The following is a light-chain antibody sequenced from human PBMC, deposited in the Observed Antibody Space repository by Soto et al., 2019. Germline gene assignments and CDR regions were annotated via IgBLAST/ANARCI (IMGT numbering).Light chain of an antibody. V-gene: IGLV3-1*01. Sequence: SYELIQPPSVSVSPGQTASITCSEDKLGDKFVCWYQQKAGQSPVLVIYQDRKRPSAIPERFSGSNSGNTATLTISGTQAMDEADYYCQAWDISSYVFGTGTKVTVL. CDR2: QDR. J-gene: IGLJ1*01. CDR1: KLGDKF. CDR3: QAWDISSYV.